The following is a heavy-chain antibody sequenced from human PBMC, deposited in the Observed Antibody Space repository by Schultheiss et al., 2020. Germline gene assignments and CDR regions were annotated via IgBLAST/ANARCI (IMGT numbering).Heavy chain of an antibody. CDR1: GGSISSGGYY. CDR3: ARDARPRRGSSPVGWFDP. CDR2: IYYSGST. Sequence: SETLSLTCTVSGGSISSGGYYWSWIRQHPGKGLEWIGYIYYSGSTYYNPSLKSRVTISVDTSKNQFSLKLSSVTAADTAVYYCARDARPRRGSSPVGWFDPWGQGTLVTGSS. V-gene: IGHV4-31*03. D-gene: IGHD6-13*01. J-gene: IGHJ5*02.